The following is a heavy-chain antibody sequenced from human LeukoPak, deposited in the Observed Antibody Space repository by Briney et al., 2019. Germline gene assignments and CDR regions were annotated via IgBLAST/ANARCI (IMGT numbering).Heavy chain of an antibody. CDR1: GFTFSTYS. Sequence: TPGGSLRLSCAASGFTFSTYSMNWVRQAPGKGLEWVSSISSSSSYIYYADSVKGRFTISRDNAKNSLYLQMNSLRAEDTAVYYCARVSTTVTTNHYYYYGMDVWGQGTTVTVSS. D-gene: IGHD4-17*01. V-gene: IGHV3-21*01. CDR2: ISSSSSYI. CDR3: ARVSTTVTTNHYYYYGMDV. J-gene: IGHJ6*02.